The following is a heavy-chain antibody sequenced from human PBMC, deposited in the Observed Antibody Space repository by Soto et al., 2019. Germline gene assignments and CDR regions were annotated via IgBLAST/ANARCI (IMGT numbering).Heavy chain of an antibody. CDR3: ARDDRISPNYYYYYGMDV. CDR2: IIPIFGTA. V-gene: IGHV1-69*01. J-gene: IGHJ6*02. D-gene: IGHD2-15*01. CDR1: GGTFSSYA. Sequence: SVTVSCTASGGTFSSYAISWVRQAPGQGLYWMGGIIPIFGTANYAQKFQGRVTITADESTSTAYMELSSLRSEDTAVYYCARDDRISPNYYYYYGMDVWGQGTTVTVSS.